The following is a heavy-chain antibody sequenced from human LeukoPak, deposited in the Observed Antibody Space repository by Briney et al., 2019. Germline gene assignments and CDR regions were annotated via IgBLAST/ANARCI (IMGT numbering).Heavy chain of an antibody. CDR1: GFTFSSEA. CDR2: ISPAGGTT. D-gene: IGHD2-8*01. V-gene: IGHV3-23*01. CDR3: AKPHIVLMVYAKPRGYFDL. Sequence: GGSLRLSCTVSGFTFSSEAMGWVRQLPGGGLEWVSTISPAGGTTYYAESMKGRFTISRDNSKNTLYLQMNSLRAEDTAVYYCAKPHIVLMVYAKPRGYFDLWGRGTLVTVSS. J-gene: IGHJ2*01.